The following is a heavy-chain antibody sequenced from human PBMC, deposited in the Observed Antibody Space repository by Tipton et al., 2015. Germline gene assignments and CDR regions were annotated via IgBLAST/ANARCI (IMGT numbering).Heavy chain of an antibody. J-gene: IGHJ4*02. CDR1: GFTFRDYY. D-gene: IGHD3-3*02. CDR3: AKYVASDAD. V-gene: IGHV3-23*04. Sequence: VQLVQSGGGLVKPGGSLTLSCEASGFTFRDYYMSWIRKAPGKGLEWVSGISDSGGRTYYADSMKGRITISRDNSKNMLYLQINSLRVEDTAVYYCAKYVASDADWGQGTLVTVSS. CDR2: ISDSGGRT.